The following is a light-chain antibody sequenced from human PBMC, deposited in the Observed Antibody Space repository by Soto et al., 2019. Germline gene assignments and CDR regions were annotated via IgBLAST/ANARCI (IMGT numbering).Light chain of an antibody. CDR1: QSLGRRY. Sequence: VVLTQSPGTLSLSPGERATLSCRASQSLGRRYLAWYQQKPGQAPRLLIYDTSDRASDIPDRFSGSGSGTDFSLTISRLVPEDSAVYYCQHPGTFGGGTKVEIK. CDR3: QHPGT. V-gene: IGKV3-20*01. J-gene: IGKJ4*01. CDR2: DTS.